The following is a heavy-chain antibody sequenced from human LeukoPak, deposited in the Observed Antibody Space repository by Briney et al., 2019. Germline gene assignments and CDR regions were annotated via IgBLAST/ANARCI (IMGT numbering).Heavy chain of an antibody. J-gene: IGHJ4*02. CDR2: INHSGST. CDR1: GGSFSGYY. D-gene: IGHD7-27*01. CDR3: ARVGTQVY. Sequence: SETLSLTCAVYGGSFSGYYWSWIRQPPGKGLECIAEINHSGSTNYTPSLKSRVTISVDTSKNQFSLKLSSVTAADTAVYYCARVGTQVYWGQGTLVTVSS. V-gene: IGHV4-34*01.